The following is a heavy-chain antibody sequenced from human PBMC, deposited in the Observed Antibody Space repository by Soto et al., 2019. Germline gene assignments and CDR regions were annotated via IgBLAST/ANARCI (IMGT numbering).Heavy chain of an antibody. J-gene: IGHJ4*02. D-gene: IGHD3-22*01. CDR3: ARDRVYYYDSSGYYYFDY. CDR2: ISYDGSNQ. Sequence: QVQLVESGGGVVQPGRSLRVSCAASGFTFSNYAMHWVRQAPGKGLEWVAVISYDGSNQFYADSVKGRFTISRDSSKSTLYLQMNNLRDEDTAVYYCARDRVYYYDSSGYYYFDYWGQGTLVTVSS. CDR1: GFTFSNYA. V-gene: IGHV3-30-3*01.